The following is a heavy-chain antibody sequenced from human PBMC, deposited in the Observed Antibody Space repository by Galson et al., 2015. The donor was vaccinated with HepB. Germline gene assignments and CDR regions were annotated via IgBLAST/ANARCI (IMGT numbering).Heavy chain of an antibody. CDR3: ARAGHDGGKGNWFDS. Sequence: SLRLSCAASGFTVGASYMSWVRQAPGKGLEWVSVIYDGGSIYYADFAKGRFSISRDNSKNTLYLQMSGLRAEDTAVYYCARAGHDGGKGNWFDSWGQGTLVTVSS. CDR1: GFTVGASY. CDR2: IYDGGSI. J-gene: IGHJ5*01. D-gene: IGHD2-15*01. V-gene: IGHV3-66*02.